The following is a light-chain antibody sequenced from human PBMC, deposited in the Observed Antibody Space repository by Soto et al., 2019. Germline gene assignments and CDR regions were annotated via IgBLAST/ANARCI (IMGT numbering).Light chain of an antibody. CDR2: DAS. J-gene: IGKJ1*01. CDR1: QSISSW. Sequence: DIQMTQSPSTLSASVGDRVTITCRASQSISSWLAWYQQKPGKAPNLLIYDASSLQSGVPSRFSGSGSGTEFTLTISSLQPDDFATYYCQQYNNYSPWTFGQGTKVDIK. V-gene: IGKV1-5*01. CDR3: QQYNNYSPWT.